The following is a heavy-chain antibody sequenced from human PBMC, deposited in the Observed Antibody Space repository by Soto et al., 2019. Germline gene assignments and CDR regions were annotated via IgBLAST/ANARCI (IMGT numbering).Heavy chain of an antibody. Sequence: PSETLSLTCTVSGGSISSYYWSWIRQPPGRGLEWIGYIYYSGSTNYNPSLKSRVTISVDTSKNQFSLKLSSVTAVDTAVYYCARVGYYYDSSGYYPTVPAYFDYWGQGTLVTVSS. CDR2: IYYSGST. D-gene: IGHD3-22*01. V-gene: IGHV4-59*01. J-gene: IGHJ4*02. CDR1: GGSISSYY. CDR3: ARVGYYYDSSGYYPTVPAYFDY.